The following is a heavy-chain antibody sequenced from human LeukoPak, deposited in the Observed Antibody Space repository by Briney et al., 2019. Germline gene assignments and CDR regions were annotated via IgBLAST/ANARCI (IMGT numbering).Heavy chain of an antibody. CDR1: GGSISSSSYY. J-gene: IGHJ4*02. Sequence: SETLSLTCTVSGGSISSSSYYWGWIRQPPGKGLEWIGSIYYSGSTYYNPSLKSRVTISVDTSKNQFSLKLSSVTAADTAVYYCARFSPITMIRAFDYWGQGTLVTVSS. CDR3: ARFSPITMIRAFDY. V-gene: IGHV4-39*07. D-gene: IGHD3-22*01. CDR2: IYYSGST.